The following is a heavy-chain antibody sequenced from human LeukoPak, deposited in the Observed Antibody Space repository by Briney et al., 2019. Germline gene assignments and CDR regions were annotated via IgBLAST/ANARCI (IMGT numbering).Heavy chain of an antibody. CDR1: GFTFSSYS. D-gene: IGHD4-17*01. CDR2: ISSSSSYI. Sequence: GGSLRLSCAASGFTFSSYSMNWVRQAPGKGLEWVSSISSSSSYIYYADPVKGRFTISRDNAKNSLYLQMNSLRAEDTAVYYCARDREMTTFDYWGQGTLVTVSS. J-gene: IGHJ4*02. CDR3: ARDREMTTFDY. V-gene: IGHV3-21*01.